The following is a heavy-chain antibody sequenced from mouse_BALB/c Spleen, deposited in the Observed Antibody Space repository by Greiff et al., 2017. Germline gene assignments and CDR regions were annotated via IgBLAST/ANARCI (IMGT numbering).Heavy chain of an antibody. CDR2: ISDGGSYT. Sequence: EVQRVESGGGLVKPGGSLKLSCAASGFTFSDYYMYWVRQTPEKRLEWVATISDGGSYTYYPDSVKGRFTISRDNAKNNLYLQMSSLKSEDTAMYYCARDYDYDVEAWFAYWGQGTLVTVSA. CDR1: GFTFSDYY. D-gene: IGHD2-4*01. CDR3: ARDYDYDVEAWFAY. J-gene: IGHJ3*01. V-gene: IGHV5-4*02.